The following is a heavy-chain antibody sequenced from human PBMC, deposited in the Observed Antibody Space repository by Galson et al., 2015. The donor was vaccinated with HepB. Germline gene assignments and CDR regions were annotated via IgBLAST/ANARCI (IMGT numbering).Heavy chain of an antibody. D-gene: IGHD3-10*01. CDR2: ISAYNGNT. V-gene: IGHV1-18*01. CDR3: AIRDRRGALDY. J-gene: IGHJ4*02. Sequence: SGYTFTSYGISWVRQAPGQGLEWMGWISAYNGNTNYAQKLQGRVTMTTDTSTSTAYMELRSLRSDDTAVYYCAIRDRRGALDYWGQGTLVTVSS. CDR1: GYTFTSYG.